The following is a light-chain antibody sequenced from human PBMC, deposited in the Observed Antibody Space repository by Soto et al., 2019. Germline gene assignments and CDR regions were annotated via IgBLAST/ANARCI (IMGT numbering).Light chain of an antibody. J-gene: IGKJ5*01. CDR1: LSVSSSY. Sequence: ENVLTQSPGTLSLSPGERATLSCRASLSVSSSYLAWYQQKPGQAPRLLIYGASSRATGIPDRFSGSGSGTDFTLTISRLEPEDFAMYYCHQYGSSPPVTFGQGTRLEIK. CDR2: GAS. CDR3: HQYGSSPPVT. V-gene: IGKV3-20*01.